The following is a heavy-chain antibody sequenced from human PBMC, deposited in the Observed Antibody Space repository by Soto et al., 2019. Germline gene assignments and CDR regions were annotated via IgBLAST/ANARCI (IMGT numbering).Heavy chain of an antibody. V-gene: IGHV1-69*06. Sequence: QVQLVQSGAEVKKPGSSVKVSCKASGGTFSSYAISWVRQAPGQGLEWMGGIIPIFGTAHYAQKFPGRVTITADKSTSTAYMELSSLRSEDTAVYYCARAEYSSSYYYYYGMDVWGQGTTVTVSS. J-gene: IGHJ6*01. CDR2: IIPIFGTA. CDR3: ARAEYSSSYYYYYGMDV. CDR1: GGTFSSYA. D-gene: IGHD6-6*01.